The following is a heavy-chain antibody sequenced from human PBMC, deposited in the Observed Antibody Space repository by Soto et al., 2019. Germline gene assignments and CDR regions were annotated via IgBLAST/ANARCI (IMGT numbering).Heavy chain of an antibody. CDR2: INPKSGGT. J-gene: IGHJ6*02. CDR1: GYSFTDYH. Sequence: ASVKVSCKASGYSFTDYHIHWVRQAPGQGLEWLGRINPKSGGTSTAQKFQGWVTMTRDRSISTVYMELTRLRSDDTAVYFCERGHSTDCSNGVCSFFYNHGMDVWGQGTTVTVSS. D-gene: IGHD2-8*01. CDR3: ERGHSTDCSNGVCSFFYNHGMDV. V-gene: IGHV1-2*04.